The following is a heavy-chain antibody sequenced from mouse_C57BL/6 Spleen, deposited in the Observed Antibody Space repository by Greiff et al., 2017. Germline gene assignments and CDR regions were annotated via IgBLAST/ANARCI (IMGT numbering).Heavy chain of an antibody. CDR3: ARPGWERSYFDD. J-gene: IGHJ2*01. V-gene: IGHV1-55*01. D-gene: IGHD3-1*01. CDR1: GYTFTSYW. Sequence: QVQLQQPGAELVKPGASVKMSCKASGYTFTSYWITWVKQRPGQGLEWIGDIYPGSGSTNYNEKFKSKATLTVDTSSSTAYMQLSSLTSEDSAVYYCARPGWERSYFDDWGQGTTLTVSS. CDR2: IYPGSGST.